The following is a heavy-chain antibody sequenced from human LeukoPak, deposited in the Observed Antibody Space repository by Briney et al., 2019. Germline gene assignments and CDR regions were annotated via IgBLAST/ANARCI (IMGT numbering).Heavy chain of an antibody. V-gene: IGHV1-2*02. Sequence: ASVKVSCKASGYTFTGYYMHWVRQAPGQGLEWMGWINPNSGGTNYAQKFQGRVTMTRDTSISTAYMELSSLRSEDTAVYYCAAPRIYGSGSYYDYWGQGTLVTVSS. CDR1: GYTFTGYY. J-gene: IGHJ4*02. CDR3: AAPRIYGSGSYYDY. CDR2: INPNSGGT. D-gene: IGHD3-10*01.